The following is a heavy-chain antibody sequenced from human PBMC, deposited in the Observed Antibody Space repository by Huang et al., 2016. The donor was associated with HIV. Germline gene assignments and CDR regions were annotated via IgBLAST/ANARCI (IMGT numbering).Heavy chain of an antibody. D-gene: IGHD3-10*01. CDR3: ARSSDGGRNDY. Sequence: QVQLVQSGAEVKKPGASVKVSCKASAYTFLNYGISWVRQAPGQGLEWMGWISAYNGDTNYAQRLQGRVTMTTDTSTSTAYMELRSLRSDDTAVYYCARSSDGGRNDYWGQGTLVTVSS. J-gene: IGHJ4*02. CDR2: ISAYNGDT. CDR1: AYTFLNYG. V-gene: IGHV1-18*01.